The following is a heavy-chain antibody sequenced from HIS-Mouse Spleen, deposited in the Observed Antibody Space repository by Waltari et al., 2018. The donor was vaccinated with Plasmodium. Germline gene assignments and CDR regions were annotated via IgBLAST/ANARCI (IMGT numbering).Heavy chain of an antibody. CDR1: GFSLSTSGMC. Sequence: QVTLRESGPALVKPTQTLTLTCTFSGFSLSTSGMCVSWIRQPPGKALEWLARIDWDDDKYYSTSLKTRLTISKDTSKNQVVLTMTNMDPVDTATYYCARHKKRGQLVRGYFDYWGQGTLVTVS. J-gene: IGHJ4*02. D-gene: IGHD6-6*01. CDR2: IDWDDDK. V-gene: IGHV2-70*15. CDR3: ARHKKRGQLVRGYFDY.